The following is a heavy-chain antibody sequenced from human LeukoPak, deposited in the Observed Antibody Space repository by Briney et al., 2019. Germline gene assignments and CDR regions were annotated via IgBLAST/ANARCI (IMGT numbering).Heavy chain of an antibody. J-gene: IGHJ3*02. CDR1: GFTFDDYA. CDR3: AKDRTTMIVDDAFDI. D-gene: IGHD3-22*01. CDR2: ISWNSGSI. Sequence: GGSLRLSCAASGFTFDDYAMHWVRQAPGKGLEWVSGISWNSGSIGYADSVKGRFTISRDNAKNSLYLQMNSLRAEDTALYYCAKDRTTMIVDDAFDIWGQGTMVTVSS. V-gene: IGHV3-9*01.